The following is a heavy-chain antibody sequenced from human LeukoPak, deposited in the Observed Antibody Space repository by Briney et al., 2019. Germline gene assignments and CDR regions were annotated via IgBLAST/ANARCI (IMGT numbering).Heavy chain of an antibody. Sequence: PGGSLRLSCAASDFTFSDYWINWVRQAPGKGLEWVGRIRNKAKSYSTEYAASVKGRFTISREDSKNSLYLQMNSLKTEDTAIYYCSRRNTAQKAFDIWGQGTMVTVSS. V-gene: IGHV3-72*01. CDR1: DFTFSDYW. CDR2: IRNKAKSYST. CDR3: SRRNTAQKAFDI. J-gene: IGHJ3*02. D-gene: IGHD5-18*01.